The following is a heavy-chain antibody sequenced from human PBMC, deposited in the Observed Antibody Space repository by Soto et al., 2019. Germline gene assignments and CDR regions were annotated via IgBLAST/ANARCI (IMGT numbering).Heavy chain of an antibody. Sequence: SETLSLTCAVYGGSFSGYYWSWIRQPPGKGLEWIGEINHSGSTNYNPSLKSRVTISVDTSKNQFSLKLSSVTAADTAVYYCARGRMYYYGSGSPNRPKHNWFDPWGQGTLVTVSS. V-gene: IGHV4-34*01. CDR3: ARGRMYYYGSGSPNRPKHNWFDP. J-gene: IGHJ5*02. D-gene: IGHD3-10*01. CDR1: GGSFSGYY. CDR2: INHSGST.